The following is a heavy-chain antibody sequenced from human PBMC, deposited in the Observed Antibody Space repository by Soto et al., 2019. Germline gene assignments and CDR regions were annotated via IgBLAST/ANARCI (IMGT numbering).Heavy chain of an antibody. Sequence: PGGSLRLSCAASGFTFSDYYMSWIRQTPGKGLEWISYISGSGTTIYYADSVKGRFTISRDNAKKSLYLQMNSLRAEDTAVYYCAREVTVFGVIIPTPMDVWGQGTTVTVSS. D-gene: IGHD3-3*01. CDR1: GFTFSDYY. CDR3: AREVTVFGVIIPTPMDV. V-gene: IGHV3-11*04. J-gene: IGHJ6*02. CDR2: ISGSGTTI.